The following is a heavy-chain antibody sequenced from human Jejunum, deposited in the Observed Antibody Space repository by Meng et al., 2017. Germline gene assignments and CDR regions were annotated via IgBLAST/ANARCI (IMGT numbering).Heavy chain of an antibody. V-gene: IGHV3-23*01. Sequence: EGRRCESGGGWLHRGGSLRIFCVSSGCTLNTFATSWVRQASRKGLEWVLDMCDSGSTTYSADSVKGLFTISRNNSKSTLYLQMNRLRGEDTAVYYCAKDQREKANYGWFDTRGQGTLVTVSS. D-gene: IGHD4-17*01. CDR2: MCDSGSTT. J-gene: IGHJ5*02. CDR1: GCTLNTFA. CDR3: AKDQREKANYGWFDT.